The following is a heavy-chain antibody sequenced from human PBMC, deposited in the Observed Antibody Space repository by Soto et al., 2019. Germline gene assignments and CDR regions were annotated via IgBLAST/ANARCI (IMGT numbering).Heavy chain of an antibody. Sequence: QVQLVQSGAEVKKPGSPLKVSCKASGDSFSTYAINWVRQAPGQGLEWMGGIIPVFGRANYAQKFQGRVTITADESTSTAYMELNSLRSEDTALYYCARTLAFNSGWYVFGYWGQGTLVTVSS. D-gene: IGHD6-19*01. J-gene: IGHJ4*02. V-gene: IGHV1-69*01. CDR1: GDSFSTYA. CDR3: ARTLAFNSGWYVFGY. CDR2: IIPVFGRA.